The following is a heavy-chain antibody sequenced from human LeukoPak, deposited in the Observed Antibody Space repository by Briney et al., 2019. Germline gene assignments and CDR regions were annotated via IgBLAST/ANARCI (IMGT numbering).Heavy chain of an antibody. CDR1: GFTFSSYW. V-gene: IGHV3-23*01. J-gene: IGHJ6*03. CDR2: ISGSGGST. CDR3: AKDRCSNGIGCYYYYMDV. Sequence: GGSLRLSCAASGFTFSSYWMHWVRQAPGKGLVWVSAISGSGGSTYYAHSVKGRFRISRDSSKNILYLQMNSLRAEDTAVYYCAKDRCSNGIGCYYYYMDVWGKGTTVTISS. D-gene: IGHD2-8*01.